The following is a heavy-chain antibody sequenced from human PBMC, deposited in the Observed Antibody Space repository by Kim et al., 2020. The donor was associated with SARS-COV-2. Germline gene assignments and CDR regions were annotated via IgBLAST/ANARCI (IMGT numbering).Heavy chain of an antibody. J-gene: IGHJ4*01. CDR3: AKSTDYDSSGYYYYFDY. Sequence: GWSLRLSCAASGFTFSNFGMHWVRQAPGKGLEWVAVIWYDGSNTYYADSIKGRFTISRDNSKNTLYLQMNSLRVEDTAVYYCAKSTDYDSSGYYYYFDY. V-gene: IGHV3-33*06. CDR1: GFTFSNFG. CDR2: IWYDGSNT. D-gene: IGHD3-22*01.